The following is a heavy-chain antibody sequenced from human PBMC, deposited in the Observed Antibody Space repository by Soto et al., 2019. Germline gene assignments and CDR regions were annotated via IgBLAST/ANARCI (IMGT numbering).Heavy chain of an antibody. CDR1: GGTFSSQV. J-gene: IGHJ4*02. CDR2: IMPIIGTA. CDR3: ARDLEFRDGNISHLDY. V-gene: IGHV1-69*01. Sequence: QVQLVQSGAEVKKPGSSVKVSCKASGGTFSSQVFNWVRQAPGQVLEWMGGIMPIIGTANYAQKFQGRVTITADDSTSTAYMELSSLRSEDTAVYYCARDLEFRDGNISHLDYWGQGTLVTVSS. D-gene: IGHD3-10*01.